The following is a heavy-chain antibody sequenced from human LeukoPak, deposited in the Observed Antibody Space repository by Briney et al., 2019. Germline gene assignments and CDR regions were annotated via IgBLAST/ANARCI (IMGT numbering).Heavy chain of an antibody. CDR3: AKRGKDSPGYYNYLDS. V-gene: IGHV3-30*02. J-gene: IGHJ4*02. CDR2: IGYDGSEI. D-gene: IGHD3-22*01. Sequence: GEPLRLSCATSGFTFSTYGMHWVRQAPGKGLEWVAFIGYDGSEIHYADSVKGRFTISRDNSKNTVHLQMGGLRGEDTAVYYCAKRGKDSPGYYNYLDSWGQGTLVTVSS. CDR1: GFTFSTYG.